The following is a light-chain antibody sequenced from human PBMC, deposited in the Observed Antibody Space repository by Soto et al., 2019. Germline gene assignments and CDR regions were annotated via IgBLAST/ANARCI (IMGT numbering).Light chain of an antibody. CDR2: GAS. CDR1: QSVSSN. V-gene: IGKV3-15*01. CDR3: QQYGNWPFT. Sequence: EIVMTQSPATLPVSPGERATLSCRASQSVSSNLAWYQQKPGQAPRFLIYGASTRATGIPARFSGSGSGTDFTLTISSLQPEDFAVYYCQQYGNWPFTFGRGTKVDIK. J-gene: IGKJ4*01.